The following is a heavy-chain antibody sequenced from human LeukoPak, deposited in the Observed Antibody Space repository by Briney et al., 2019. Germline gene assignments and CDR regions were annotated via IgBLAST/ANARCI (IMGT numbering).Heavy chain of an antibody. D-gene: IGHD3-22*01. Sequence: PSETLSLTCTVSGGSISSSSYYWGWIRQPPGKGLEWIGSIYHSGSTYYNPSLKSRVTISVDRSKNQFSLKLSSVTAADTAVYYCARGYRYYDSSGYYPPYNWFDPWGQGTLVTVSS. J-gene: IGHJ5*02. CDR1: GGSISSSSYY. CDR2: IYHSGST. CDR3: ARGYRYYDSSGYYPPYNWFDP. V-gene: IGHV4-39*07.